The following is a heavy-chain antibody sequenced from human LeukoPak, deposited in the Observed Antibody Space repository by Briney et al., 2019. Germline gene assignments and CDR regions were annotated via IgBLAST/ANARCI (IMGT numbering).Heavy chain of an antibody. Sequence: SETLSLTCTVSGGSNNSYYWSWIRQPPGKGLEWIGYTHPSGNSNYSPSLKSRVTISIDTSRNQFSLKLSSVTAADTAVYYCARKAPKKGWFDPWGQGTLVTVSS. V-gene: IGHV4-4*09. CDR2: THPSGNS. CDR1: GGSNNSYY. CDR3: ARKAPKKGWFDP. J-gene: IGHJ5*02.